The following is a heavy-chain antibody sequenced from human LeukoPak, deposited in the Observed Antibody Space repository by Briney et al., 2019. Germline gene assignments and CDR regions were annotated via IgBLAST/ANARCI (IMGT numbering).Heavy chain of an antibody. CDR3: AKDQYDRSGYYAEYFDH. D-gene: IGHD3-22*01. Sequence: GGSLRLSCAASGLTFSTYAMGWVRQAPGKGLEWVSVMQSGGSTYYADSVKGRFTISRDNSKNTLYLQMNSLRAEDTAVYYCAKDQYDRSGYYAEYFDHWGQGTLVTVSS. J-gene: IGHJ1*01. V-gene: IGHV3-23*01. CDR1: GLTFSTYA. CDR2: MQSGGST.